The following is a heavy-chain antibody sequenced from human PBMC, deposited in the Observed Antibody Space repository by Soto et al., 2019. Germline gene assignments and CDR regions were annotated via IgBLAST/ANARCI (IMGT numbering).Heavy chain of an antibody. J-gene: IGHJ1*01. D-gene: IGHD2-15*01. CDR2: ISGSGGST. CDR3: AKDLGDDIVMVVRAGEYFQH. Sequence: EVQLLESGGGLVQPGGSLRLSCAASGFTFSSYAMSWVRQAPGKGLEWVSAISGSGGSTYYADSVKGRFTISRDNSKNTLYLQMNSLRAEDMAVYYCAKDLGDDIVMVVRAGEYFQHWGQGTLVTVSS. V-gene: IGHV3-23*01. CDR1: GFTFSSYA.